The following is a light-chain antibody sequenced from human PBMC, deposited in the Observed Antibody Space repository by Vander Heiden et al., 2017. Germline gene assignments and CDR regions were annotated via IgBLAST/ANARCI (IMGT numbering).Light chain of an antibody. V-gene: IGKV1-39*01. CDR1: QSISSY. Sequence: DIQMTQSPSSMSASVGDRVTITCRASQSISSYLNWYQQKPGKAPKLLIYAASSLQSGVPSRFSGSGSGTDFTLTISSLQPEDFATYYCLQSYSTRFTVGHWTKVNIK. CDR2: AAS. J-gene: IGKJ3*01. CDR3: LQSYSTRFT.